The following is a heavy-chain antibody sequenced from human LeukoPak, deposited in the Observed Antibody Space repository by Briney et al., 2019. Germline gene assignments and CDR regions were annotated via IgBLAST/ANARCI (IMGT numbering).Heavy chain of an antibody. Sequence: PSETLSLTCTVSGGSISSYYWSWIRRPAGKGLEWIGRIYTSGSTNYNPSLKSRVTMSVDTSKNQFSLKLSSVTAADTAVYYCAIWTTVTIFGAPRAFDIWGQGTMVTVSS. CDR2: IYTSGST. CDR3: AIWTTVTIFGAPRAFDI. D-gene: IGHD3-3*01. CDR1: GGSISSYY. J-gene: IGHJ3*02. V-gene: IGHV4-4*07.